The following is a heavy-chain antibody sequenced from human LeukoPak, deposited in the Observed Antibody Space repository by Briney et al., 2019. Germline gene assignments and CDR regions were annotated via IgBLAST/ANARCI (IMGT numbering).Heavy chain of an antibody. J-gene: IGHJ4*02. CDR2: IISIFGTA. CDR1: GGTFSSYA. CDR3: ASGRTWDLLFG. D-gene: IGHD1-26*01. Sequence: AVKVSCKASGGTFSSYAISWVRQAPGQGLEWMGGIISIFGTANYAQKFQGRVTITADESTSTAYMELSSLRSEDTAVYYCASGRTWDLLFGWGQGTPVTVSS. V-gene: IGHV1-69*13.